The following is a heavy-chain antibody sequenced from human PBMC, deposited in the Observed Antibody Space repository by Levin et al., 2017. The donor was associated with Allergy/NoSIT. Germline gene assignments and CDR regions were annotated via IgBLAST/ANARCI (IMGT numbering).Heavy chain of an antibody. CDR2: ISYTGYA. D-gene: IGHD3-10*01. V-gene: IGHV4-59*08. CDR3: AKHTGPYAQREFDF. J-gene: IGHJ4*02. Sequence: SPTLSLTCTVSNGSINNNYWSWIRQPPGKGLEWIGYISYTGYAIYTPSLEGRVTMSVDMSKNHFSLNLRFVTAADTAVYYCAKHTGPYAQREFDFWGQGTLVTVSS. CDR1: NGSINNNY.